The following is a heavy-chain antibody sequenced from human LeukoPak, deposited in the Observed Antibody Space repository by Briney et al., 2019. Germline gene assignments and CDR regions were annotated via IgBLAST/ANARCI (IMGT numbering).Heavy chain of an antibody. D-gene: IGHD3-22*01. V-gene: IGHV4-61*02. CDR1: GGSISSGSYY. CDR2: IYTSGST. J-gene: IGHJ4*02. Sequence: SETLSLTCTVSGGSISSGSYYWSWIRQPAGKGLEWIGRIYTSGSTNYNPSLKSRVIISVDTSKNQFSLKLSSVTAADTAVYYCARSNTYYYDSSGYYADYWGQGTLVTVSS. CDR3: ARSNTYYYDSSGYYADY.